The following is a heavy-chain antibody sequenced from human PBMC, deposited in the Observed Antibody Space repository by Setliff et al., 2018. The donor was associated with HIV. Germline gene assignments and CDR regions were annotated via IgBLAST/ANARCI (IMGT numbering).Heavy chain of an antibody. J-gene: IGHJ6*03. V-gene: IGHV4-39*01. CDR1: GGSISSSSYY. CDR3: ARHYYGSGSYYNPPPYYYYYMDV. Sequence: SETLSLTCTVSGGSISSSSYYWGWIRQPPGKGLEWIGNIYYTGNTYYNPSLKGRVTISVDTSKNQFSLKLGSVTAADTAVYYCARHYYGSGSYYNPPPYYYYYMDVWGKGTTVTVSS. D-gene: IGHD3-10*01. CDR2: IYYTGNT.